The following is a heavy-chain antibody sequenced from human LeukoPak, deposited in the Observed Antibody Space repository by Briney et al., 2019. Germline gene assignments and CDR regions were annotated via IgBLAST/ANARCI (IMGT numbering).Heavy chain of an antibody. Sequence: GASVKVSCKACGYTFTGYYMHWVRQAPGQGLEWMGWINPNSGGTNYAQKFQGRVTMTRDTSISTAYMELSRLRSDDTAVYYCASKGLWFGELLEPHAFDIWGQGTMVTVSS. CDR2: INPNSGGT. CDR1: GYTFTGYY. CDR3: ASKGLWFGELLEPHAFDI. D-gene: IGHD3-10*01. V-gene: IGHV1-2*02. J-gene: IGHJ3*02.